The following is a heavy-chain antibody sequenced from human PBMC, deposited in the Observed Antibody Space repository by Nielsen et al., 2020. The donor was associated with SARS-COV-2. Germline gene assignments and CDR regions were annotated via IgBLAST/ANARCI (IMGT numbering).Heavy chain of an antibody. V-gene: IGHV3-11*01. CDR3: ARDLESYYYDSSGWRTFDY. CDR2: ISSSGSTI. D-gene: IGHD3-22*01. J-gene: IGHJ4*02. Sequence: WIRQPPGKGLEWVSYISSSGSTIYYADSVKGRFTISRDNAKNSLYLQMNSLRAEDTAVYYCARDLESYYYDSSGWRTFDYWGQGTLVTASS.